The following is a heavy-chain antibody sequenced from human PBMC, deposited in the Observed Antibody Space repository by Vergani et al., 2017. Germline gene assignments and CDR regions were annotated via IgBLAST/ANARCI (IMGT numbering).Heavy chain of an antibody. CDR3: ARAGATTIAARLERIDY. CDR1: GGSFSGHY. CDR2: INHSGST. V-gene: IGHV4-34*01. D-gene: IGHD6-6*01. Sequence: QVQLQQWGAGLLKPSETLSLTCAVYGGSFSGHYWSWIRQPPGKGLEWIGEINHSGSTNYNPSLKSRVTISVDTSKNQFSLKLSSVTAADTAVYYCARAGATTIAARLERIDYWGQGTLVTVSS. J-gene: IGHJ4*02.